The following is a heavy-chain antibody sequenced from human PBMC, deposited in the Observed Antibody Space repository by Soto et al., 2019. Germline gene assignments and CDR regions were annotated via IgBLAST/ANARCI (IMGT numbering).Heavy chain of an antibody. CDR3: ARGWLATGGSLSYMDV. CDR1: GFTFSSYD. Sequence: EVQLVESGGGLVQPGGSLRLSCAASGFTFSSYDMHWVRQATGKGLEWVSAIGTAGDTHYPGSVKGRFTISRENAKNSLYLQMNSLRAGDTALYYCARGWLATGGSLSYMDVWGKGTTVTVSS. CDR2: IGTAGDT. J-gene: IGHJ6*03. V-gene: IGHV3-13*01. D-gene: IGHD6-13*01.